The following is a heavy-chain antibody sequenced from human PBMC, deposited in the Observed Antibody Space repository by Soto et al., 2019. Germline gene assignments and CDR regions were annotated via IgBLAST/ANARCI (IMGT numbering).Heavy chain of an antibody. CDR1: GGTFSSYA. CDR2: IIPIFGTA. Sequence: GASVKVSCKASGGTFSSYAISWARQAPGQGLEWMGGIIPIFGTANYAQKFQGRVTITADESTSTAYMELSSLRSEDTAVYYCASQATRKRGYSYGYFDYWGQGTLVTVSS. CDR3: ASQATRKRGYSYGYFDY. D-gene: IGHD5-18*01. V-gene: IGHV1-69*13. J-gene: IGHJ4*02.